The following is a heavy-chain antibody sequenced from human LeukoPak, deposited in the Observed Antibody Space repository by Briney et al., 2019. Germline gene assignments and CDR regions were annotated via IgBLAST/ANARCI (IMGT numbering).Heavy chain of an antibody. J-gene: IGHJ4*02. Sequence: PGGSLRLSCAASGFTFDDYAMHWVRQAPGKGLEWVSGISWNSGSIGCADSVKGRFTISRDNAKNSLYLQMNSLRAEDTAVYYCAKDRSSILPAATASIDYWGQGTLVTVSS. V-gene: IGHV3-9*01. CDR2: ISWNSGSI. CDR3: AKDRSSILPAATASIDY. D-gene: IGHD2-2*01. CDR1: GFTFDDYA.